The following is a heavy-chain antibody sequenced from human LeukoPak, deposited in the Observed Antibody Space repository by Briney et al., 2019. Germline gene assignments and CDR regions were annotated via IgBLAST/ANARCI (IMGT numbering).Heavy chain of an antibody. CDR2: LSYDGSDN. Sequence: GGSLRLSCAASGFTFSSYGMHWVRQAPGKGLEWVALLSYDGSDNYYADSVKGRFTISRDNSNNTLYLLMSSLRPEDTAVYYCAKSLDSYYFDYWGQGTLVTVSS. J-gene: IGHJ4*02. CDR1: GFTFSSYG. V-gene: IGHV3-30*18. CDR3: AKSLDSYYFDY. D-gene: IGHD2-2*03.